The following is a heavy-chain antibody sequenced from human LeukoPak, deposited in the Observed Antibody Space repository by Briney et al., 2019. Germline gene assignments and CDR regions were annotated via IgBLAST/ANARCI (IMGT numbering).Heavy chain of an antibody. CDR1: GGSISSYY. Sequence: PSETLSLTCTVSGGSISSYYWSWIRQPPGKGLEWIGYIYYSGSTNYNPSLKSRVTISVDTSKNQFSLKLSSVTAADTAVYYCARVGAGWSGTYYFDYWGQGTLVTVSS. D-gene: IGHD3-3*01. J-gene: IGHJ4*02. CDR3: ARVGAGWSGTYYFDY. CDR2: IYYSGST. V-gene: IGHV4-59*08.